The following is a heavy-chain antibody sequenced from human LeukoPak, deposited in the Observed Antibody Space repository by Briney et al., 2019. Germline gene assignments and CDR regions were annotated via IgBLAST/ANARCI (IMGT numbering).Heavy chain of an antibody. CDR3: ARDDQGSGY. CDR1: GFTFSSYA. V-gene: IGHV3-30-3*01. CDR2: ISYDGSNK. D-gene: IGHD3-10*01. J-gene: IGHJ4*02. Sequence: PGGSLRLSCAASGFTFSSYAMHWVRQAPGKGLEWVAVISYDGSNKYYADSVKGRFTISRDNSKNTLYLQMNSLRAEDTAVYYCARDDQGSGYWGQGTLVTVSS.